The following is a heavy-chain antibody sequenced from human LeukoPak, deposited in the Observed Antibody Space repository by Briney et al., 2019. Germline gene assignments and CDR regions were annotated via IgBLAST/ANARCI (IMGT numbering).Heavy chain of an antibody. CDR2: IRQDGSEK. J-gene: IGHJ6*02. D-gene: IGHD5-12*01. Sequence: GGSLRLSCAASGFTFSRYWMSWVRQAPGKGLEWVANIRQDGSEKHYLDSVKGRITISRDNAKNSLYLQMNSLRAEDTAVYYCARVGGIVATTPYYYYYGMDVWGQGTTVTVSS. V-gene: IGHV3-7*01. CDR1: GFTFSRYW. CDR3: ARVGGIVATTPYYYYYGMDV.